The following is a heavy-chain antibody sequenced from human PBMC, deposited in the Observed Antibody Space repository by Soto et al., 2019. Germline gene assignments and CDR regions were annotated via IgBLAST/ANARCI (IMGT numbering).Heavy chain of an antibody. CDR2: IYWNDDK. J-gene: IGHJ6*02. V-gene: IGHV2-5*01. D-gene: IGHD3-22*01. CDR3: ALKTTYYYDSSGSPMDV. Sequence: GSGPTLVNPTQTLTLTCTFSGFSLSTSGVGVGWIRQPPGKALEWLALIYWNDDKRYSPSLKSRLTITKDTSKNQMVLTMTNMDPVDTATYYCALKTTYYYDSSGSPMDVWGQGTTVTVSS. CDR1: GFSLSTSGVG.